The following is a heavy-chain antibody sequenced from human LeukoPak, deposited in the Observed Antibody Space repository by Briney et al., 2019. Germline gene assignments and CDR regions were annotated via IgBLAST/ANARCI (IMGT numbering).Heavy chain of an antibody. CDR3: ARYTDSSGYFDF. CDR1: GGFISSGGYY. CDR2: IYYSGST. Sequence: SQTLSLTCTVSGGFISSGGYYWSWIRQHPGKGLEWIGYIYYSGSTYYNSSLKGRVTISVDTSKNQFSLKLSSVTAADTAVYYCARYTDSSGYFDFWGQGTLVTVSS. J-gene: IGHJ4*02. V-gene: IGHV4-31*03. D-gene: IGHD3-22*01.